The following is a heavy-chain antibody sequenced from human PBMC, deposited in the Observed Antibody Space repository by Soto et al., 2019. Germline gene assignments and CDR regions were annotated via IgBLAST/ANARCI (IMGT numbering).Heavy chain of an antibody. D-gene: IGHD2-2*01. CDR3: AKGPVVVPAATYYYYYGMDV. Sequence: GGSLRLSCAASGFTFSSYAMSWVRQAPGKGLEWVSAISGSGGSTYYADSVKGRFTISRDNSKNTLYLQMNSLRAEDTAVYYCAKGPVVVPAATYYYYYGMDVWGQGTTVTVSS. CDR2: ISGSGGST. CDR1: GFTFSSYA. J-gene: IGHJ6*02. V-gene: IGHV3-23*01.